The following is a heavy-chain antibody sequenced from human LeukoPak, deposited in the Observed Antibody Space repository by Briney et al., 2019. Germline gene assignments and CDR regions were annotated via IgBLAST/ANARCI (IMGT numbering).Heavy chain of an antibody. V-gene: IGHV3-30*18. CDR3: AKADSGYDLDY. J-gene: IGHJ4*02. Sequence: PGRSLRLSCAASGFTFSSYGMHWVRQAPGKGLEWVAVISYDGSNKYYADSVKGRFTISRDNSKNTLYLQMNSLRAEDMAVYYCAKADSGYDLDYWGQGTLVTVSS. CDR1: GFTFSSYG. CDR2: ISYDGSNK. D-gene: IGHD5-12*01.